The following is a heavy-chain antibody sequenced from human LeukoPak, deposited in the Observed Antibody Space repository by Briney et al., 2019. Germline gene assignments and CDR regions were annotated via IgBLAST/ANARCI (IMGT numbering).Heavy chain of an antibody. CDR2: MNPSSGST. CDR1: GYTFTNYY. J-gene: IGHJ4*02. V-gene: IGHV1-2*02. Sequence: ASVKVSCKASGYTFTNYYMHWVRQAPGQGLEWMGWMNPSSGSTKFAQKFQGRVSMTRDTSISAAYMDLSSLRFDDTAVYFCARGTGDWGLHYFAYWGQGTLVTVSS. CDR3: ARGTGDWGLHYFAY. D-gene: IGHD7-27*01.